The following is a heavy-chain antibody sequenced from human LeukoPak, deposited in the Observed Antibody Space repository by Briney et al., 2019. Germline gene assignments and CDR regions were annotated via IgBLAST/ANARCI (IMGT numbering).Heavy chain of an antibody. Sequence: ASVKVSCKASGYTFTSYGISWVRQAPGQGLEWMGWISAYNGNTNYAQKLQGRVTMTTDTSTSTAYMELRSLRSDDTAVYYCARGYSSSWYPLHYYYYMDVWGKGTTVTISS. D-gene: IGHD6-13*01. J-gene: IGHJ6*03. CDR3: ARGYSSSWYPLHYYYYMDV. CDR1: GYTFTSYG. V-gene: IGHV1-18*01. CDR2: ISAYNGNT.